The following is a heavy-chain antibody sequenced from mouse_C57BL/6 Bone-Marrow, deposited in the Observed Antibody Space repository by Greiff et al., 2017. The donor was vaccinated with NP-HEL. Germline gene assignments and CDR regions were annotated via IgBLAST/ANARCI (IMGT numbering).Heavy chain of an antibody. CDR2: IWWDDDK. Sequence: QVTLKVSGPGILQPSQTLSLTCSFSGFSLSTFGMGVGWIRQPSGKGLEWLAHIWWDDDKYYNPALKSRLTIAKDTSKNQVFLKIANVDTADTATYYCARIGLFPPTGTREFDYWGQGTTLTVSS. J-gene: IGHJ2*01. CDR1: GFSLSTFGMG. D-gene: IGHD4-1*02. CDR3: ARIGLFPPTGTREFDY. V-gene: IGHV8-8*01.